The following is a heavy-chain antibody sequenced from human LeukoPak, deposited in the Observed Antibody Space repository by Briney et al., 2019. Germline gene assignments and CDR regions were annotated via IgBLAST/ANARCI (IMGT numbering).Heavy chain of an antibody. CDR3: ARRSMFFDY. CDR1: GGSISSGSYY. V-gene: IGHV4-61*02. CDR2: IYTSGST. J-gene: IGHJ4*02. Sequence: PSESLSLTCTVSGGSISSGSYYWSWIRQPAGKGLEWIGRIYTSGSTNYNPSLKSRVTISVDTSKNQFSLKLSSVTAADTAVYYCARRSMFFDYWGQGTLVTVSS. D-gene: IGHD3-10*01.